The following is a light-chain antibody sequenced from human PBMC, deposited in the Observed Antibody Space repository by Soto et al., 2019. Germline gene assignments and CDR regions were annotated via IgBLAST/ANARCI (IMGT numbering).Light chain of an antibody. CDR1: QRVCSRC. CDR2: GAS. J-gene: IGKJ1*01. V-gene: IGKV3-20*01. Sequence: ETVLTKSPGTLSLSPGERVTLSYRTSQRVCSRCFAWYQQKPGQAPRLLIYGASTRATGIPARFSGSGSGTDFTLTISRLEPEDFAVYYCQHYGTTPWTFGQGTKVAIK. CDR3: QHYGTTPWT.